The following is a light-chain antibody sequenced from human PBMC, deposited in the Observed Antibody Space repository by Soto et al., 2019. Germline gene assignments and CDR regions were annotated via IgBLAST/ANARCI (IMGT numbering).Light chain of an antibody. CDR2: HTS. Sequence: ETVLTQSPGTLSLSPGERATLSCRASQSVGGSFLAWYQQRPGQAPRLLIYHTSYRATCIPDRFSGSGSGTDFTLTISRLEPEDFAVYYCTQYHSSPRTFGHETKVEIK. CDR1: QSVGGSF. V-gene: IGKV3-20*01. J-gene: IGKJ1*01. CDR3: TQYHSSPRT.